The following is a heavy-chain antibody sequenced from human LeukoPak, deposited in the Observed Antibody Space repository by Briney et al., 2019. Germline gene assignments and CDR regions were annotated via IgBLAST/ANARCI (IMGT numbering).Heavy chain of an antibody. D-gene: IGHD4-17*01. CDR2: INPDGTTT. V-gene: IGHV3-74*01. CDR3: VRIATVTTPDY. J-gene: IGHJ4*02. CDR1: GFTFGSYW. Sequence: PGGSLRLSCAASGFTFGSYWMHWVRQPLGKGLVWASRINPDGTTTNYADSVKGRFTISRDNAKNTLYLQMNSLTVEDTALYYCVRIATVTTPDYWGQGTLVTVSS.